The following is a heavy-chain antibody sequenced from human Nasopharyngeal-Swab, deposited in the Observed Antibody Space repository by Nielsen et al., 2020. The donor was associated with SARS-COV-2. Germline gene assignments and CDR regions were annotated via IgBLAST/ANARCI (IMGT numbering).Heavy chain of an antibody. V-gene: IGHV3-11*06. CDR2: ISSSSSYT. D-gene: IGHD1-26*01. J-gene: IGHJ4*02. CDR1: GLPFRDCY. CDR3: AREYSGSYLGVDY. Sequence: GGFLLISCGASGLPFRDCYMSWIRQAPGKGLEWVSYISSSSSYTNYADSVKGRFTISRDNAKNSLYLQMNSLRAEDTAVYYCAREYSGSYLGVDYWGQGTLVTVSS.